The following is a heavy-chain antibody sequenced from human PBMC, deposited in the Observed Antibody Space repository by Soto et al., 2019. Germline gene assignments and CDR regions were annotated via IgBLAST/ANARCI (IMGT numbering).Heavy chain of an antibody. J-gene: IGHJ4*02. CDR1: GFTFSSYA. Sequence: PGGSLRLSCAASGFTFSSYARHWVRQAPGKGLEWVAVISYDGSNKYYADSVKGRFTISRDNSKNTLYLQMNSLRAEDTAVYYCARARGIVVVPAAPLDYWGQGTLVTVYS. CDR3: ARARGIVVVPAAPLDY. V-gene: IGHV3-30-3*01. D-gene: IGHD2-2*01. CDR2: ISYDGSNK.